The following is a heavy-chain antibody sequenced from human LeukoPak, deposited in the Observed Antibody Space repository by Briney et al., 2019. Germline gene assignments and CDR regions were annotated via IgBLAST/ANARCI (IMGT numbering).Heavy chain of an antibody. Sequence: ASVKVSCKASGYTFTSYGFSWVRQAPGQGLEWMGWINTYNGNTNYAQKLQGRVTMTTDTSTSTAYMELRSLRSDDTAVYYCARASGIPILKYSGSYLNDYWGQGTLVTVSS. V-gene: IGHV1-18*01. J-gene: IGHJ4*02. CDR3: ARASGIPILKYSGSYLNDY. D-gene: IGHD1-26*01. CDR2: INTYNGNT. CDR1: GYTFTSYG.